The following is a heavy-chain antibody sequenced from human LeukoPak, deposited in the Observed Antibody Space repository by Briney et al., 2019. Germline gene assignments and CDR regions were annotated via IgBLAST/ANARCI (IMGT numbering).Heavy chain of an antibody. Sequence: GGSLRLSCAASGFTFSSYAMSWVRQAPGKGLEWVSGFSGTFSAHYADSVKGRFTISRDNSKNTLYLDTNSLRAEDTAVYYCAKYCDSSSCYPRHFQHWGQGTLVTVSS. J-gene: IGHJ1*01. D-gene: IGHD2-2*01. V-gene: IGHV3-23*01. CDR1: GFTFSSYA. CDR3: AKYCDSSSCYPRHFQH. CDR2: FSGTFSA.